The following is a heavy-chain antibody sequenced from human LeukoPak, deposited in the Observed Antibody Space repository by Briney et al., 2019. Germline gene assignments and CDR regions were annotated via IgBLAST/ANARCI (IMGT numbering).Heavy chain of an antibody. V-gene: IGHV4-59*02. J-gene: IGHJ4*02. CDR2: IYYNGLTT. D-gene: IGHD6-13*01. Sequence: NPSETLSLTCSVSGDSVRNYYWSWIRQPPGKGLEWIGDIYYNGLTTNYNPSLKSRVTISVDRSKNQFTLKLSSVTAADTAVYYCARSLGYSSWYYFDFWGQGTLVTVSS. CDR3: ARSLGYSSWYYFDF. CDR1: GDSVRNYY.